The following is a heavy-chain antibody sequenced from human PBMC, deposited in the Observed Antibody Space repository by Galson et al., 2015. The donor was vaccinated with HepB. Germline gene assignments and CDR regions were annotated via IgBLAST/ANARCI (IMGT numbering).Heavy chain of an antibody. CDR2: INPSGGST. CDR1: GYTFTSYN. Sequence: QSGADVKQPGASVKVSCKASGYTFTSYNMHWVRQAPGQGLEWMGIINPSGGSTSYAQKFQGRVTMTRDTSTSTVYMELSSLRSEDTAVYYCARDGVLRYFDWLSYPPRFDLWGRGTLVTVSS. D-gene: IGHD3-9*01. V-gene: IGHV1-46*01. J-gene: IGHJ2*01. CDR3: ARDGVLRYFDWLSYPPRFDL.